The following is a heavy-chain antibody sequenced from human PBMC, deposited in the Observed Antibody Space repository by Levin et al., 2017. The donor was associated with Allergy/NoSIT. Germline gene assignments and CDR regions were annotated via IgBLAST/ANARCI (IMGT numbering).Heavy chain of an antibody. D-gene: IGHD3-3*01. CDR1: GYTFTDYF. V-gene: IGHV1-2*06. J-gene: IGHJ4*02. CDR3: ARVWMTFCDH. CDR2: INAKKGVI. Sequence: GESLKISCQASGYTFTDYFIHWVRQAPGQGLEWMGRINAKKGVINYAQKFQDRVTMTRDTSVSSAFMELTGLTSDDTAVYYCARVWMTFCDHWGQGTRVTVSS.